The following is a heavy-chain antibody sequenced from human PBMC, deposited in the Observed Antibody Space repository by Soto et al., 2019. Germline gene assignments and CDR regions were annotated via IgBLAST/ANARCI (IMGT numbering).Heavy chain of an antibody. D-gene: IGHD2-15*01. J-gene: IGHJ6*02. CDR1: GYTLTELS. CDR2: FDPEDGET. CDR3: AGHGDSPGHYYYGMDV. V-gene: IGHV1-24*01. Sequence: ASVKVSCKVSGYTLTELSMHWVRQAPGKGLEWMGSFDPEDGETIYTQTFQGRLTLTGDTSTDTAHMELSRLRSEDTAMYYCAGHGDSPGHYYYGMDVWGQGTTVTVSS.